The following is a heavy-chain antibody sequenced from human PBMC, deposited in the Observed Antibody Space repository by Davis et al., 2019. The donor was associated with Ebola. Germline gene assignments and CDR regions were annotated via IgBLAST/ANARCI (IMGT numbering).Heavy chain of an antibody. Sequence: PSETLSLTCTVSGGSISSSSYYWGWIRQPPGKGLEWIGSIYYSGSTYYNPSLKSRVTISVDTSKNQFSLKLSSVTAADTAVYYCASQGGVVTPLDYWGQGTLVTVSS. V-gene: IGHV4-39*01. CDR1: GGSISSSSYY. J-gene: IGHJ4*02. D-gene: IGHD4-23*01. CDR3: ASQGGVVTPLDY. CDR2: IYYSGST.